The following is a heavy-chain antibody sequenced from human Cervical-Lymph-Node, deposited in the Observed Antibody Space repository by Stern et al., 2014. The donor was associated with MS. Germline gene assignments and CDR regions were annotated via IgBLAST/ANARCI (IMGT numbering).Heavy chain of an antibody. CDR2: ATYDGSDQ. CDR1: GFTFSDYG. J-gene: IGHJ6*02. Sequence: VQLEESGGGVVQPGKSLRLSCADSGFTFSDYGMHWVRQAPGKGLEWVALATYDGSDQYYADSVKGRFTVSRDNSKNTVLLQMNGLRPEDTAVYFCARDRGLTHYFYGMDVWGQGTTVTVSS. D-gene: IGHD3-10*01. CDR3: ARDRGLTHYFYGMDV. V-gene: IGHV3-30*03.